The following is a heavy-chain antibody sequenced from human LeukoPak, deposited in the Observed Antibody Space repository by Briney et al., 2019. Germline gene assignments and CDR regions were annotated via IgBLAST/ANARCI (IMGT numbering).Heavy chain of an antibody. CDR2: IHYSGGT. J-gene: IGHJ4*02. V-gene: IGHV4-59*01. Sequence: SETLSLTCTVSGASIRDYYWTWIRQPPGKGLEWIGYIHYSGGTNYNPSLQSRVTISLDTSKNQFSLKVTSVTAADTAVYYCAATSGTSPIDSWGQGTLVTVSS. CDR3: AATSGTSPIDS. CDR1: GASIRDYY.